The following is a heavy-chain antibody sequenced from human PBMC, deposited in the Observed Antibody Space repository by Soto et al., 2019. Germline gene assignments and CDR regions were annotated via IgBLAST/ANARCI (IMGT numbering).Heavy chain of an antibody. D-gene: IGHD1-26*01. V-gene: IGHV3-30*18. CDR3: AKSRGSYIQLPFDY. CDR1: GFTFSSYG. CDR2: ISYDGSNK. Sequence: QVQLVESGGGVVQPGRSLRLSCAASGFTFSSYGMHWVRQAPGKGLEWVAVISYDGSNKYYADSVKGRFTISRDNSKNTLYLQMNSLRAEDTAVYYCAKSRGSYIQLPFDYWGQGTLVTVSS. J-gene: IGHJ4*02.